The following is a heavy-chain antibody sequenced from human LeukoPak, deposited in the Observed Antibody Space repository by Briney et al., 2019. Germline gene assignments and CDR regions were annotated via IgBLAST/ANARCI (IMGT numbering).Heavy chain of an antibody. J-gene: IGHJ4*02. V-gene: IGHV3-43*01. CDR1: GFTFDDYT. CDR2: ITWDGGTT. Sequence: GGSLRLSCAASGFTFDDYTFHWVRHAPGKGLEWVSLITWDGGTTYYADSVKGRFTISRDNSKNSVYLQMDGLRTEDAALYYCTKDRYCTTTTCPLDYWGQGTLVTVSS. D-gene: IGHD2-2*01. CDR3: TKDRYCTTTTCPLDY.